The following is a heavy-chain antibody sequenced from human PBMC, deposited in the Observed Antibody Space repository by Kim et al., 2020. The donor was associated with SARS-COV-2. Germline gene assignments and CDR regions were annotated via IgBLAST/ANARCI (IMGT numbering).Heavy chain of an antibody. Sequence: GGSLRLSCAASGFSLDDYAMHWVRQAPGKGLEWVSLISGDGGSTYYADSVKGRFTISRDNSKNSLYLQMNSLRTEDSALYYCARDSGANYYDSSGYFFKWGQGTLVTVSS. V-gene: IGHV3-43*02. J-gene: IGHJ4*02. CDR2: ISGDGGST. CDR3: ARDSGANYYDSSGYFFK. CDR1: GFSLDDYA. D-gene: IGHD3-22*01.